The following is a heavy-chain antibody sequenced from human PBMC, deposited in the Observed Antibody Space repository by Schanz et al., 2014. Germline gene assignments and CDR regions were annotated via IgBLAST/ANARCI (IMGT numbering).Heavy chain of an antibody. CDR3: ARDRRLFDRDDLYYFDS. D-gene: IGHD3-10*02. J-gene: IGHJ4*02. CDR2: ISVYTGNT. CDR1: GYTFTTYA. Sequence: QVQLVQSGAEVKKPGASVRVSCKASGYTFTTYAMSWVRQAPGQGLEWVGWISVYTGNTKYGQKVQGRVTMTADTSTNTAYMELRSRRSDDTAVYYCARDRRLFDRDDLYYFDSWGQGTLVTVSS. V-gene: IGHV1-18*01.